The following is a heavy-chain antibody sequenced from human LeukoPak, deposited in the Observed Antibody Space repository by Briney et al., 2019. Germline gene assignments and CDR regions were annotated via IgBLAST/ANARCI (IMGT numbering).Heavy chain of an antibody. D-gene: IGHD2-2*01. V-gene: IGHV3-11*04. CDR2: ISSSSSTI. Sequence: GGSLRLSCAASGFTFSDHYMDWVRQAPGKGLEWVSYISSSSSTIYYADSVKGRFTISRDNAKSSLYLQMNSLRAEDTAVYYCARNYDIVVVPAAMGYYYMDVWGKGTTVTVSS. CDR3: ARNYDIVVVPAAMGYYYMDV. J-gene: IGHJ6*03. CDR1: GFTFSDHY.